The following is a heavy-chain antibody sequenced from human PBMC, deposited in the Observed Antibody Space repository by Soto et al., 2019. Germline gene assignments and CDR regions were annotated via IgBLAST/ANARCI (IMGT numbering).Heavy chain of an antibody. J-gene: IGHJ5*02. V-gene: IGHV4-31*03. CDR3: ARGRSGFFWSVRRDNWFDP. CDR2: IYYSGST. D-gene: IGHD3-3*01. Sequence: QVQLQESGPGLVKPSQTLSLTCTVSGGSFNSGGYYWSWIRQHPGKGLEWIAYIYYSGSTYYNPSRKSRVTISLDTTKNQLSLKLTSVTAADTAVYDCARGRSGFFWSVRRDNWFDPWGQGTLVTVSS. CDR1: GGSFNSGGYY.